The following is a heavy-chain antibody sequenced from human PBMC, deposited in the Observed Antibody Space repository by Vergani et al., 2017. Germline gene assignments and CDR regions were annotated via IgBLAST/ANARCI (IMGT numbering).Heavy chain of an antibody. V-gene: IGHV5-51*03. D-gene: IGHD3-9*01. CDR2: IYPGDSDT. CDR3: ARRGILTGYYRHDAFDI. J-gene: IGHJ3*02. Sequence: EVQLMESGGGWAQPGGSLRLSCAASGFVFSESPIHWVRQMPGKGLEWMGIIYPGDSDTRYSPSFQGQVTISADKSISTAYLQWSSLKASDTAMYYCARRGILTGYYRHDAFDIWGQGTMVTVSS. CDR1: GFVFSESP.